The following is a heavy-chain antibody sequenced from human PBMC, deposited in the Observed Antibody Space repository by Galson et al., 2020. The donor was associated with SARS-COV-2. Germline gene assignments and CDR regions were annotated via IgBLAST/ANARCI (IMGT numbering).Heavy chain of an antibody. Sequence: GGSLRLSCAASGFTFSSYAMSWVRQAPGKGLEWVSAISGSGGSTYYADSVKGRFTISRDNSKNTLYLQMNSLRAEDTAVYYCAKDVLVVVTAMGDYWGQGTLVTVSS. D-gene: IGHD2-21*02. CDR2: ISGSGGST. CDR3: AKDVLVVVTAMGDY. CDR1: GFTFSSYA. V-gene: IGHV3-23*01. J-gene: IGHJ4*02.